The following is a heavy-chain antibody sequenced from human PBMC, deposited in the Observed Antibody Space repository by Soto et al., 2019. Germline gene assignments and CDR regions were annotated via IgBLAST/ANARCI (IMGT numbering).Heavy chain of an antibody. Sequence: PVGSLRLSCAASGFTFSNYGMHWVRQAPGKGLEWVAVIRNGGSNEYYADSVKGRFTISRDNPKHTLYLQMNSLRAEDTAVYYCAKGPAGGDTHRSADYWGQGALVTVPQ. V-gene: IGHV3-30*18. CDR2: IRNGGSNE. D-gene: IGHD3-16*01. J-gene: IGHJ4*02. CDR1: GFTFSNYG. CDR3: AKGPAGGDTHRSADY.